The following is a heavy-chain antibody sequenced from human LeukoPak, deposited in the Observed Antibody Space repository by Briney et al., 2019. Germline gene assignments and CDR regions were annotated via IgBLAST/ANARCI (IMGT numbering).Heavy chain of an antibody. V-gene: IGHV3-48*03. D-gene: IGHD2-2*01. CDR3: AGDLKGQYQDAFDI. J-gene: IGHJ3*02. CDR1: GFTFSSYE. CDR2: ISSSGSTI. Sequence: GGSLRLSCAASGFTFSSYELNWVRQAPGKGREWVSYISSSGSTIKYADSVKGRFTISRGNAKNSLYLQMNSLRAEDTAVYYCAGDLKGQYQDAFDIWGQGTMVTVSS.